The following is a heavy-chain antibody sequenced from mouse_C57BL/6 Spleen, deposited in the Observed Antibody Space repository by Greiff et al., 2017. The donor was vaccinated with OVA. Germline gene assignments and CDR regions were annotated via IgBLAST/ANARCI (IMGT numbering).Heavy chain of an antibody. CDR3: AKEDSAYYGSSGPHLYFDV. D-gene: IGHD1-1*01. Sequence: VQLQQPGAELVKPGASVKLSCKASGYTFTSYWMHWVKQRPGQGLEWIGMIHPNSGSTNYNEKFKSKATLTVDTSSSTAYMHLSSLTSEDSAIYHNAKEDSAYYGSSGPHLYFDVWGTGTTVTVSS. V-gene: IGHV1-64*01. CDR1: GYTFTSYW. J-gene: IGHJ1*03. CDR2: IHPNSGST.